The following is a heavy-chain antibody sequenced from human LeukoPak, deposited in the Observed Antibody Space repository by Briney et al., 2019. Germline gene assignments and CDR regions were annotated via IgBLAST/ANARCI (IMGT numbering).Heavy chain of an antibody. J-gene: IGHJ4*02. CDR2: ISGGGDPT. V-gene: IGHV3-23*01. Sequence: GGSLRLSCAASGFIFSTYSMNWVRQAPGKGLEWVSAISGGGDPTYYADSVKGRFTISRDNSKNTLYLQMNSLRAEDTAVYYCAKDPRGGYSGSWYFDYWGQGTLVTVSS. CDR1: GFIFSTYS. CDR3: AKDPRGGYSGSWYFDY. D-gene: IGHD1-26*01.